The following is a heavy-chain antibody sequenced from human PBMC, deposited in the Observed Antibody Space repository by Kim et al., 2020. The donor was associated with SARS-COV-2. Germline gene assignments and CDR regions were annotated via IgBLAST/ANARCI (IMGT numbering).Heavy chain of an antibody. CDR2: IDWDDDK. CDR1: GFSLSTSGMC. Sequence: SGPTLVNPTQTLTLTCTFSGFSLSTSGMCVSWIRQPPGKALEWLARIDWDDDKYYSTSLKTRLTISKDTSKNQVVLTMTNMDPVDTATYYCALIRGYGDYCDFWGQGTLVTVSS. D-gene: IGHD4-17*01. J-gene: IGHJ4*02. CDR3: ALIRGYGDYCDF. V-gene: IGHV2-70*11.